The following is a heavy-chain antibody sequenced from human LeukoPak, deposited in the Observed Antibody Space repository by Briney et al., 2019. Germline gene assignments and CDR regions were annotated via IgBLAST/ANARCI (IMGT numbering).Heavy chain of an antibody. V-gene: IGHV3-53*01. J-gene: IGHJ5*02. CDR2: IYSGGST. CDR3: ARESGYSGYGT. Sequence: GGSLRLSCAASGFTVSSNYMSWVRQAPGKGLEWVSVIYSGGSTYYADSVKGRFIISRDNSKNTLYLQMNSLRAEDTAVYYCARESGYSGYGTWGQGTLVTVSS. D-gene: IGHD5-12*01. CDR1: GFTVSSNY.